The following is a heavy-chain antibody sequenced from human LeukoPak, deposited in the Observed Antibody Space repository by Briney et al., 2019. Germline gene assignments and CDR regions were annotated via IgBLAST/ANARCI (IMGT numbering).Heavy chain of an antibody. CDR3: AREPLRAESRWFDP. CDR2: IYYSGST. V-gene: IGHV4-61*01. Sequence: SETLSLTCTVSGGSGSSGSYYWSWIRQPPGKALEWIGYIYYSGSTNYNPSLKSRVTISVDTSKNQFSLKLSSVTAADTAVYYCAREPLRAESRWFDPWGQGSLVTVSS. CDR1: GGSGSSGSYY. J-gene: IGHJ5*02. D-gene: IGHD1-26*01.